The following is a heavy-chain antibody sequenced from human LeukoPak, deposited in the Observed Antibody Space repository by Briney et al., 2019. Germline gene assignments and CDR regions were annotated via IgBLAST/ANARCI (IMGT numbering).Heavy chain of an antibody. CDR2: TSYDGTDT. J-gene: IGHJ4*02. CDR1: GFTFSSYG. D-gene: IGHD6-13*01. V-gene: IGHV3-30*18. Sequence: SGGSLRLSCAASGFTFSSYGIHWVRQAPGKGLEWVALTSYDGTDTYYADSVKGRFTISRDKSKNTLYLQMNSLRAEDTAAYYCAKDWAIAAPFYYFDYWGQGTLVTVSS. CDR3: AKDWAIAAPFYYFDY.